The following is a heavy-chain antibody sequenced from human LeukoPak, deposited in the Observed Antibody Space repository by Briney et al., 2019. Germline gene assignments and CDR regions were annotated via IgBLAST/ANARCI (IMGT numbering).Heavy chain of an antibody. Sequence: GGSLRLSCAASGFTFSSYGMHWVRQAPGKGLEWVAFIRYDGSNKYYADSVRGRFTISRDNSKNTRYLQMNSLRAEDTAVYYCPKVGYYGSGSLLHMDVWGKGTTVTISS. CDR2: IRYDGSNK. CDR3: PKVGYYGSGSLLHMDV. J-gene: IGHJ6*03. V-gene: IGHV3-30*02. CDR1: GFTFSSYG. D-gene: IGHD3-10*01.